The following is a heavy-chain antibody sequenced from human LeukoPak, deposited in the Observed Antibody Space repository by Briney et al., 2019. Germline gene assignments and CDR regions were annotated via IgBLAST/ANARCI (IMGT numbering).Heavy chain of an antibody. CDR2: INHSGST. J-gene: IGHJ4*02. Sequence: PSETLSLTCAVYGGSFSGYYWSWIRQPPGKGLEWIGEINHSGSTNYNPSLKSRVTISVDTSKNQFSLKLSSVTAADTAVYYCARDLDYDSSGYSTVRGQGTLVTVSS. CDR1: GGSFSGYY. D-gene: IGHD3-22*01. CDR3: ARDLDYDSSGYSTV. V-gene: IGHV4-34*01.